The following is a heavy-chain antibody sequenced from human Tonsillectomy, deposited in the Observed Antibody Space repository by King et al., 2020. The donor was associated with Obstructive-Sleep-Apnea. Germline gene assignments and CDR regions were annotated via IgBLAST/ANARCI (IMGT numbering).Heavy chain of an antibody. CDR2: INHSGST. CDR1: GGSFSGYY. J-gene: IGHJ5*02. V-gene: IGHV4-34*01. CDR3: ARGSPLTGYYRGSWFDP. D-gene: IGHD3-9*01. Sequence: VQLQQWGAGLLKPSETLSLTCAVYGGSFSGYYWSWIRQPPGKGLEWIGEINHSGSTNYNPSLKRRVTISVDTSKNQFSLKLSSVTAADTAVYYCARGSPLTGYYRGSWFDPWGQGTLVTVSS.